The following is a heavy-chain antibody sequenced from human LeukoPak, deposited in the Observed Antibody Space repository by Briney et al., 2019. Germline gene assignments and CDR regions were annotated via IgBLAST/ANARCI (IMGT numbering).Heavy chain of an antibody. D-gene: IGHD3-9*01. J-gene: IGHJ3*02. CDR3: ARVQRYFDWLLLGAFDI. CDR1: GGSLSSYY. V-gene: IGHV4-4*07. CDR2: IYTSGST. Sequence: SETLSLTCTVSGGSLSSYYWSWIRQPAGQGLEGIGRIYTSGSTNYNPSLKSRVTMSVDTSKNQFSLKLSSVTAADTAVYYCARVQRYFDWLLLGAFDIWGQGTMVTVSS.